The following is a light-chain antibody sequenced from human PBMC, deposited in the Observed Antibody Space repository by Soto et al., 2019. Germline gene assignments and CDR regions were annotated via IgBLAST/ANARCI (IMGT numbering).Light chain of an antibody. V-gene: IGKV3-20*01. CDR1: QSVSSSY. Sequence: DIVLTQSPGPLSLSPGERATLSCRGSQSVSSSYLAWYQQKPGQAPRLIIYGASSRATGIPDRFTGSWSGTDCTLTISRLEPEDFAVFYCHQYGSSPQTFGQGTKVDIK. J-gene: IGKJ1*01. CDR3: HQYGSSPQT. CDR2: GAS.